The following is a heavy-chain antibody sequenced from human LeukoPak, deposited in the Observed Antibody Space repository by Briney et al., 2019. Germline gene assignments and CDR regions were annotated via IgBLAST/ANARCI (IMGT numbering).Heavy chain of an antibody. V-gene: IGHV3-23*01. J-gene: IGHJ4*02. CDR1: GFTFSNYA. CDR2: ISGTDRHI. CDR3: AIDPIDGSAL. D-gene: IGHD5-24*01. Sequence: GGSLRLSCAASGFTFSNYAMAWVRQAPGKGLEWVSIISGTDRHIYYADSVKGRFTISRDNSMNTLYLQMNGLTVEDTALYYCAIDPIDGSALWGQGTPVTVSS.